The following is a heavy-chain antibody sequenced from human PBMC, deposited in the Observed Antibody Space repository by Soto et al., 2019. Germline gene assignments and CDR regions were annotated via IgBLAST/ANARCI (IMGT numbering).Heavy chain of an antibody. CDR3: ARSLGRGWTPY. CDR2: IIPVFNTT. V-gene: IGHV1-69*06. CDR1: GGTFSSYP. J-gene: IGHJ4*02. Sequence: QVHLVQSEAAVKQPGASVKVSCKASGGTFSSYPVTWVRQAPGQGLEWVGGIIPVFNTTYYAQKFQGRVTILADKSTSTAYMELSNLRSEDTAVYYCARSLGRGWTPYWGQGTLVTVSS. D-gene: IGHD6-19*01.